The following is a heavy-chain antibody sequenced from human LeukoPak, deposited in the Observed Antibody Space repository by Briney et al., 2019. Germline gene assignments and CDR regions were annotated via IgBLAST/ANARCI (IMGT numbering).Heavy chain of an antibody. Sequence: ASVRVSCKASGYTFTGYYMHWVRQAPGQGLERRGWINPNSGGTNYARKFQGRVTMTRDTSISTAYMELSSLRSDDTAVYYCARGDVVVPAAIPPDYWGQGTLVTVSS. D-gene: IGHD2-2*02. CDR2: INPNSGGT. V-gene: IGHV1-2*02. CDR3: ARGDVVVPAAIPPDY. J-gene: IGHJ4*02. CDR1: GYTFTGYY.